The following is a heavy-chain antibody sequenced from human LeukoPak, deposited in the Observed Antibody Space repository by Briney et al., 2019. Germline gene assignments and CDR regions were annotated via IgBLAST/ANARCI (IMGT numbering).Heavy chain of an antibody. V-gene: IGHV3-11*06. J-gene: IGHJ4*02. CDR1: GFTFSDYY. CDR2: ISSSSSYT. D-gene: IGHD3-10*01. Sequence: TGGSLRLSCAASGFTFSDYYMSWIRQAPGKRLEWVSYISSSSSYTNYADSVKGRFTISRDNAKNSLYLQMNSLRAEDTAVYYCARGRLLWFGEWFFDYWGQGTLVTVSS. CDR3: ARGRLLWFGEWFFDY.